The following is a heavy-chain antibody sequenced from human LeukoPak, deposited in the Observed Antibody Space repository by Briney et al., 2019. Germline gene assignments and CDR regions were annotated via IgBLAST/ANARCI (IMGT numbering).Heavy chain of an antibody. CDR2: ISYDGSNK. CDR1: GFTFSSYD. CDR3: ARENRAGPFDY. V-gene: IGHV3-30*03. Sequence: GGSLRLSCAASGFTFSSYDMHWVRQAPGKGLEWVAVISYDGSNKYYADSVKGRFTISRDNSKNTLYLQMNSLRADDTAVYYCARENRAGPFDYWGQGTLVTVSS. D-gene: IGHD6-19*01. J-gene: IGHJ4*02.